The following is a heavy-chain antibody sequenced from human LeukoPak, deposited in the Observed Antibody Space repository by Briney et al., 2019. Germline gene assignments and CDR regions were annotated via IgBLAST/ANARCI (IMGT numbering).Heavy chain of an antibody. V-gene: IGHV1-8*03. Sequence: ASVKVSCKASGYTFTNYDINWVRQATGQGLEWMGWMNPHSGNTGYAQNFQGRVTFTTDTSISTAYMELSSLRSEDTAVYYCATGLLQQLVRGYYYYMDVWGKGTTVTVSS. J-gene: IGHJ6*03. D-gene: IGHD6-13*01. CDR1: GYTFTNYD. CDR3: ATGLLQQLVRGYYYYMDV. CDR2: MNPHSGNT.